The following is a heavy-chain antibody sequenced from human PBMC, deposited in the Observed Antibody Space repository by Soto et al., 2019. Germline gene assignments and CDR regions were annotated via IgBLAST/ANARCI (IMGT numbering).Heavy chain of an antibody. CDR3: ARVGIAARLVYYYYMDV. CDR2: ISAYNGNT. Sequence: ASVKVSCKASGYTFTSYGISWVRQAPGQGLEWMGWISAYNGNTNYAQKLQGRVTVTTDTSTSTAYMELRSLRSDDTAVYYCARVGIAARLVYYYYMDVWGKGTTVTVSS. CDR1: GYTFTSYG. J-gene: IGHJ6*03. V-gene: IGHV1-18*01. D-gene: IGHD6-6*01.